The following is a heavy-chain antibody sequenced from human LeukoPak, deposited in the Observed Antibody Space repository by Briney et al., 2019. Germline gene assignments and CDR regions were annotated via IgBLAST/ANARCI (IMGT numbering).Heavy chain of an antibody. V-gene: IGHV3-23*01. J-gene: IGHJ4*02. CDR2: ISGSGGST. CDR3: ASPLTHYYGSGSQLDY. CDR1: GFTFSSYA. Sequence: GGSLRLSCAASGFTFSSYAMSWVRQAPGKGLEWVSAISGSGGSTYYADSVKGRFTISRDNAKNSLYLQMNSLRAEDTAVYYCASPLTHYYGSGSQLDYWGQGTLVTVSS. D-gene: IGHD3-10*01.